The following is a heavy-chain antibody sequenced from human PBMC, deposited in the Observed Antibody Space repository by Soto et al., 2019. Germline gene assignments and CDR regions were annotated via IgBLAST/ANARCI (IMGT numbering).Heavy chain of an antibody. CDR3: SRRGSPLPQTGYYYYGMDV. CDR2: IIPIFGTA. J-gene: IGHJ6*02. CDR1: GGTFSSYA. Sequence: QVQLVQSGAEVKKPGSSVKVSCKASGGTFSSYAISWVRQAPGQGLEWMGGIIPIFGTANYAQTFQGRVTMTAGDATSTAYMALSSVRSEDTAVYYCSRRGSPLPQTGYYYYGMDVWGQGTTVTASS. D-gene: IGHD2-15*01. V-gene: IGHV1-69*01.